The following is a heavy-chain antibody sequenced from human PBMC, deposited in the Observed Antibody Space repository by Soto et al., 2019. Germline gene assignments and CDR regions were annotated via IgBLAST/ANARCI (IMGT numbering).Heavy chain of an antibody. CDR3: AGGLRYFDGF. CDR2: IYYSGST. V-gene: IGHV4-59*08. J-gene: IGHJ4*02. CDR1: GGSISSYY. D-gene: IGHD3-9*01. Sequence: SETLSLTCTVSGGSISSYYWSWIRQPPGKGLEWIGYIYYSGSTNYNPSLKSRVTISVDTSKNQFSLKLSSVTAADTAVYYCAGGLRYFDGFWGQGTLVTVSS.